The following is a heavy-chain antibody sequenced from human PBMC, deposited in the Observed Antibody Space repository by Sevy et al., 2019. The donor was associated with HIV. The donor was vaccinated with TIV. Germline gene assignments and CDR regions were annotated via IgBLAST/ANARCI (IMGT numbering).Heavy chain of an antibody. V-gene: IGHV1-2*04. J-gene: IGHJ4*02. D-gene: IGHD6-19*01. Sequence: ASVKVSCKASGYTFTGYYMHWVRQAPGQGLGWMGWINPNSGGTNYAQKFQGWVTMNRETSISTAYMELSRLRSDDTAVYYCAVIAVAGTDYWGQGTLVTVSS. CDR3: AVIAVAGTDY. CDR1: GYTFTGYY. CDR2: INPNSGGT.